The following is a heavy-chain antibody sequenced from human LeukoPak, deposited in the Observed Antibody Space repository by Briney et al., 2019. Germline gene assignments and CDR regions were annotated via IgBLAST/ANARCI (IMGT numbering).Heavy chain of an antibody. CDR3: ARPGRGNYYAY. Sequence: PSETLSLTCAVSGYSISSGYYWGWIRQPPGKGLEWIGTIYHTGSTYYNPSLKSRVTISVDTSKNPFSPKVSSVTAADTAVYYCARPGRGNYYAYWGQGTLVTVSS. D-gene: IGHD3-10*01. V-gene: IGHV4-38-2*01. CDR2: IYHTGST. CDR1: GYSISSGYY. J-gene: IGHJ4*02.